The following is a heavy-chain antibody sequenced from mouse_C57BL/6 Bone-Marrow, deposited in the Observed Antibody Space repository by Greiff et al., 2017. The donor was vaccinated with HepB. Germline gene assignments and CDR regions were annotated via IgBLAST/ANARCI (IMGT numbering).Heavy chain of an antibody. J-gene: IGHJ4*01. CDR1: GFTFSDYG. CDR3: ARLDWLLHYAMDY. Sequence: EVQRVESGGGLVQPGGSLKLSCAASGFTFSDYGMAWVRQAPRKGPEWVAFISNLAYSIYYADTVTGRFTISRENAKNTLYLEMSSLRSEDTAMYYCARLDWLLHYAMDYWGQGTSVTVSS. D-gene: IGHD2-3*01. V-gene: IGHV5-15*01. CDR2: ISNLAYSI.